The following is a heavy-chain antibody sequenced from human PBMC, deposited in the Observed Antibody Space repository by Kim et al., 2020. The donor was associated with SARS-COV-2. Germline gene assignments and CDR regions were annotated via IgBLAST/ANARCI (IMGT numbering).Heavy chain of an antibody. CDR1: GFTVSSNY. D-gene: IGHD2-21*01. V-gene: IGHV3-53*04. CDR3: GGVRIAGDCKGYFD. CDR2: INSSGST. Sequence: GGSLRLSCAASGFTVSSNYMSWVRQAPGKGLEWVSSINSSGSTYYADAAKDRRTTTRRDTNNKPLYLMINRMGEDEAAVYCCGGVRIAGDCKGYFD. J-gene: IGHJ4*03.